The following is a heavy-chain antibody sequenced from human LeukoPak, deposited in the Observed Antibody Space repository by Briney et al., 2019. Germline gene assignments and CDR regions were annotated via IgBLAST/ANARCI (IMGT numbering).Heavy chain of an antibody. V-gene: IGHV1-2*02. CDR2: INPNSGGT. CDR3: ARDWSRNGYNLYYFDY. J-gene: IGHJ4*02. CDR1: GYTFTGYY. Sequence: ASVKVSCKASGYTFTGYYMHWVRQAPGQGLEWIGWINPNSGGTNYAQKFQGRVTMTRDTSISTAYMELSRLRSDDTAVYYCARDWSRNGYNLYYFDYWGQGTLVSVSS. D-gene: IGHD5-24*01.